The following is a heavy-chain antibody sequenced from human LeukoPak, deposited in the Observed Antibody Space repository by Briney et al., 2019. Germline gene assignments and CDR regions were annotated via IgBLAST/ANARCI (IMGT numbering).Heavy chain of an antibody. CDR3: ARDGSYCEEALDY. Sequence: GGSLRLSCAASGFTFSSYSRNWVRQAPGKGLEWVSSISSSSSYIYYADSVKGRFTISRDNAKNSLYLQMNSLRAEDTAVYYCARDGSYCEEALDYWGQGTLVTVSS. J-gene: IGHJ4*02. D-gene: IGHD3-10*01. CDR1: GFTFSSYS. V-gene: IGHV3-21*01. CDR2: ISSSSSYI.